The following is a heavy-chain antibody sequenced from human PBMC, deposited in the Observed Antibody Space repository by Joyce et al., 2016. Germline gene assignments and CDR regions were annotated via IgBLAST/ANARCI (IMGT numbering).Heavy chain of an antibody. CDR1: GGSFNKYP. Sequence: QVHLVQSGAEVKKSGSSVKVSCKASGGSFNKYPVSWVRQAPGQGLAWMGRIIPMLNMTNYAQEFQGRGTTTADKTTTTAYMQLAGLRSDDTAVYVCAGTFNYPHHDGMDVWGQGTTVTVSS. D-gene: IGHD5-24*01. J-gene: IGHJ6*02. V-gene: IGHV1-69*02. CDR3: AGTFNYPHHDGMDV. CDR2: IIPMLNMT.